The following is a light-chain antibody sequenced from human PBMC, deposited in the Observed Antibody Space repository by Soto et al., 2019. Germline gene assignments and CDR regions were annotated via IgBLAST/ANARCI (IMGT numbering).Light chain of an antibody. CDR1: QTISSW. J-gene: IGKJ2*01. CDR3: QQYNSPYT. V-gene: IGKV1-5*03. CDR2: KAS. Sequence: DIQMTQSPSTLSASVGDRVTITCRASQTISSWLAWYQQKPGKAPKLLIYKASSLESGVPSRFSGSGSGTDFTLTISSLQPDDFATYYCQQYNSPYTFGRGTKLEIK.